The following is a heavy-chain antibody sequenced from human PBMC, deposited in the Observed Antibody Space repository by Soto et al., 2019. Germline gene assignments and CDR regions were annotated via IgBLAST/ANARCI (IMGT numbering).Heavy chain of an antibody. CDR2: INHSGST. J-gene: IGHJ5*02. D-gene: IGHD3-9*01. CDR3: ARNPTDPLRYFDWLFHFDP. V-gene: IGHV4-34*01. Sequence: SETLSLTCAVYGGSFSGYYWSWIRQPPGKGLEWIGEINHSGSTNYNPSLRSRVTISVDTSKNQFSLKLSSVTAADTAVYYCARNPTDPLRYFDWLFHFDPWGQGTLVTVSS. CDR1: GGSFSGYY.